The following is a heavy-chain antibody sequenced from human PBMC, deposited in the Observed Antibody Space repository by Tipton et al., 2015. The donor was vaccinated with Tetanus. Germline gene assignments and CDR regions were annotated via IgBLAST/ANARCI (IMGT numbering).Heavy chain of an antibody. CDR2: IYYNGNT. V-gene: IGHV4-39*01. CDR1: GDSLFSGTFY. J-gene: IGHJ4*02. CDR3: ARGHLRGIVVAVFDF. Sequence: TLSLTCSVTGDSLFSGTFYWAWIRQPPGKGLEWIGNIYYNGNTYYLSSLKSRVTITVDTSRNQFSLSLKSVTAADTAVYYCARGHLRGIVVAVFDFWGQGTLVTVSS. D-gene: IGHD2-15*01.